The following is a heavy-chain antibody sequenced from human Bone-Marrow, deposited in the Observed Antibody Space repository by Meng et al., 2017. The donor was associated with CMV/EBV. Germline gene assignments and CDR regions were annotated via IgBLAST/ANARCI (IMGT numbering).Heavy chain of an antibody. CDR1: GFTFSSYA. J-gene: IGHJ4*02. CDR2: TSYDGSNK. V-gene: IGHV3-30-3*01. D-gene: IGHD3-10*01. Sequence: QGQLVESGGGVVQPGRSLRLSCAASGFTFSSYAMHWVRQAPGKGLEWVAVTSYDGSNKYYADSVKGRFTISRDNSKNTLYLQMNSLRAEDTAVYYCARDPGGYFDYWGQGTLVTVSS. CDR3: ARDPGGYFDY.